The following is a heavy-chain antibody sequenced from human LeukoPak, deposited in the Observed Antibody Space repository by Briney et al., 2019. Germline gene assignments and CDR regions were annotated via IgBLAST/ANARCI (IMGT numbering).Heavy chain of an antibody. D-gene: IGHD2-2*01. V-gene: IGHV3-21*01. Sequence: GGSLRLSCAASGFTFSSYSMNWVRQAPGKGLEWVSSISSSSSYIYYADSVKGRFTISRDNAKNSLYLQMNSLRAEDTAVYSCARGNAEDWFDPWGQGTLVTVSA. CDR3: ARGNAEDWFDP. J-gene: IGHJ5*02. CDR2: ISSSSSYI. CDR1: GFTFSSYS.